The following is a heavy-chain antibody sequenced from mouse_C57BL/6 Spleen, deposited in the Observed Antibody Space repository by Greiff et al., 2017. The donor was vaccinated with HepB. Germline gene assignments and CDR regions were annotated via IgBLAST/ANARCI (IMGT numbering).Heavy chain of an antibody. V-gene: IGHV14-3*01. D-gene: IGHD1-1*01. CDR2: IDPANGNT. Sequence: EVQLQQSVAELVRPGASVKLSCTASGFNIKNTYMHWVKQRPEQGLEWIGRIDPANGNTKYAPKFQGKATITADTSSNTAYLQLSGLTSEDTAIYYCASYYYGSRSWFAYWGEGTLVTVSA. J-gene: IGHJ3*01. CDR1: GFNIKNTY. CDR3: ASYYYGSRSWFAY.